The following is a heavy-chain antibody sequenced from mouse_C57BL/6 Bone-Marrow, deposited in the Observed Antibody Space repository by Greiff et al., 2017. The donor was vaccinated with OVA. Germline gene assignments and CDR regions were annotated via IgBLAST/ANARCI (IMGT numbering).Heavy chain of an antibody. Sequence: DVHLVESGGGLVQPGGSMKLSCVASGFTFSNYWMNWVRQSPEKGLEWVAQIRLKSDNYATHYAESVKGRFTISRDDSKSSVYLQMNNLRAEDTGIYYCTAAPEGFADWGQGTLVTVSA. CDR3: TAAPEGFAD. CDR2: IRLKSDNYAT. CDR1: GFTFSNYW. J-gene: IGHJ3*01. V-gene: IGHV6-3*01.